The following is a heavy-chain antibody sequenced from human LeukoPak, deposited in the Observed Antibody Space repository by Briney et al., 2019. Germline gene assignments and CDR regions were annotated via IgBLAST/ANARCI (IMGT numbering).Heavy chain of an antibody. V-gene: IGHV3-9*01. CDR3: AKDMMEQWLVRPPYYYYGMDV. CDR1: GFTFDDYA. J-gene: IGHJ6*02. Sequence: QSGGSLRLSCAASGFTFDDYAMHWVRQAPGKGLEWVSGISWNSGSIGYADSVKGRFTISRDNAKNSLYLQMNSLRAEDTALYYCAKDMMEQWLVRPPYYYYGMDVWGQGTTVTVSS. D-gene: IGHD6-19*01. CDR2: ISWNSGSI.